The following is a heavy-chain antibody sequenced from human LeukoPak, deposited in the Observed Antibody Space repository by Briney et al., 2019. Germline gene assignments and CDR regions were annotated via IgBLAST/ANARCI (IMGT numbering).Heavy chain of an antibody. V-gene: IGHV4-4*08. CDR1: GDSITKYY. CDR2: IYPNGSD. CDR3: ASAMPTMYFDY. J-gene: IGHJ4*02. D-gene: IGHD5-24*01. Sequence: PSETLSLTCTVSGDSITKYYWTWIRQPPGKGLEWIGYIYPNGSDNYNPSLKSRVTISIGTYKNQFSLNLSSVTAADTAVYYCASAMPTMYFDYWGQGNRVTVSS.